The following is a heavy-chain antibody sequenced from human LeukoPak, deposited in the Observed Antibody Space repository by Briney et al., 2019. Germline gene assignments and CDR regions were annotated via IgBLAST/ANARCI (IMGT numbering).Heavy chain of an antibody. CDR3: ARERPNCGGDCSDY. V-gene: IGHV3-48*03. J-gene: IGHJ4*02. D-gene: IGHD2-21*01. CDR1: GFTFSSYA. CDR2: IDRSGSTL. Sequence: GGSLRLSCAASGFTFSSYAMHWVRQAPGKGLEWVSYIDRSGSTLYYADSVKGRLAISRDNAKNSLYLQMNSLRAEDTAVYYCARERPNCGGDCSDYWGQGTLVAVSS.